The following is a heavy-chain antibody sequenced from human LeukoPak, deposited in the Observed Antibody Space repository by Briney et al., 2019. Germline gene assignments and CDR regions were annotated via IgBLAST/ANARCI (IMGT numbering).Heavy chain of an antibody. CDR3: ARSPGTLSSGWFLTGAFDI. Sequence: ASVKVSCKASGYTFTSYYMHWVRQAPGQGLEWMGIINPRVVSTSYAQKFQGRVTMTRDMSTRTVYMELSSLRSEDTAVYYFARSPGTLSSGWFLTGAFDIWGQGTMVTVSS. V-gene: IGHV1-46*01. CDR2: INPRVVST. J-gene: IGHJ3*02. CDR1: GYTFTSYY. D-gene: IGHD6-19*01.